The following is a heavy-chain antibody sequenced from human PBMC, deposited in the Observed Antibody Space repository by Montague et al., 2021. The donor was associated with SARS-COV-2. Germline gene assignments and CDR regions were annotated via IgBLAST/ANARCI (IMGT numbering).Heavy chain of an antibody. D-gene: IGHD6-13*01. CDR2: ISYDASNK. CDR3: ARDRPFTLSASSWSSAFDP. Sequence: LRLSCAASGFSFNNYAMHWVRQAPGKGLEWVALISYDASNKYYEDSLQGRFTISRDNSKNTLYLQLNSLTSEDTAMYYCARDRPFTLSASSWSSAFDPWGQGTLVTVSS. V-gene: IGHV3-30*07. CDR1: GFSFNNYA. J-gene: IGHJ5*02.